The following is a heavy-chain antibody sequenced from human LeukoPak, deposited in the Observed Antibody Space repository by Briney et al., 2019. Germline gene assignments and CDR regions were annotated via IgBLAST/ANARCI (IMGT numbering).Heavy chain of an antibody. CDR1: GFTFSSYW. D-gene: IGHD3-22*01. V-gene: IGHV3-7*03. J-gene: IGHJ4*02. Sequence: PGGSLRLSCAASGFTFSSYWMSWVRQAPGKGLEWVANIKQDGSEKYYVDSVKGRFTISRDNAKNSLYLQMNSLRAEDTAVYYCARGRRSGGRYKDGSGQPTRLGNYSFAYWAREPWSPSPQ. CDR2: IKQDGSEK. CDR3: ARGRRSGGRYKDGSGQPTRLGNYSFAY.